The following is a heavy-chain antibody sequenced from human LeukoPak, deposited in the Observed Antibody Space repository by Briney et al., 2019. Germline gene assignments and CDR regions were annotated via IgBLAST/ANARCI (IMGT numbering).Heavy chain of an antibody. J-gene: IGHJ4*02. V-gene: IGHV3-30-3*01. CDR2: ISTDGNNK. CDR3: ARVRHTPGVVTTATVRFAFDN. CDR1: GFTFSSYA. D-gene: IGHD2-21*02. Sequence: PGRSLRLSCAASGFTFSSYAMHWVRQAPGKGLEWVAAISTDGNNKYYADSVKGRFTLSRDNSKNMVYLQMNSLRPEDTALYYCARVRHTPGVVTTATVRFAFDNWGQGTLVTVSS.